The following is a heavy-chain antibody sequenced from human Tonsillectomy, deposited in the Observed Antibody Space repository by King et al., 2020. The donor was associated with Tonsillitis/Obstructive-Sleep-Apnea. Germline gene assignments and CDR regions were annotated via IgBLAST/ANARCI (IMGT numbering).Heavy chain of an antibody. Sequence: VQLVESGAEVKKPGASVKVSCTPSPANGHYVHWVRQAPGQGLEWMGWIDPNSAGTKYAQKFQDRVTMTRDTSINTAYMELSSLSSDDTAVYYCAQVQGGWGQGTLLTVSS. V-gene: IGHV1-2*02. J-gene: IGHJ4*02. CDR3: AQVQGG. CDR2: IDPNSAGT. D-gene: IGHD3-10*01. CDR1: PANGHY.